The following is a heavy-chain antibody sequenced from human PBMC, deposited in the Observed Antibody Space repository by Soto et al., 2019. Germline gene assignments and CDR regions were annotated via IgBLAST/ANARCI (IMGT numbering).Heavy chain of an antibody. D-gene: IGHD2-8*01. CDR3: NGRGYDYYGIDV. J-gene: IGHJ6*02. V-gene: IGHV3-23*01. Sequence: GGSLRLSCAASGFTFSSYAMSWVRQAPGKGLEWVSAISGSGGSTYYADSVKGRFTISRDNSKNTLYLQMNSLRVEDTAVYYCNGRGYDYYGIDVWGQGTTVTVSS. CDR1: GFTFSSYA. CDR2: ISGSGGST.